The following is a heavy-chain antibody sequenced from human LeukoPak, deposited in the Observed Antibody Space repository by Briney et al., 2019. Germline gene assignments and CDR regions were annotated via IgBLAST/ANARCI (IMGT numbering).Heavy chain of an antibody. V-gene: IGHV6-1*01. CDR2: TYYRSEWSN. D-gene: IGHD6-19*01. J-gene: IGHJ4*02. CDR1: GDSVSSNSAA. CDR3: ARGLYSSGWYDLDC. Sequence: SQTLSLTCAISGDSVSSNSAAWNWIRQSPSRGLEWLGRTYYRSEWSNDYAASVKSRITINPDTSKNQFSLQLNSVTPEDTAVYYCARGLYSSGWYDLDCWGQGTLVTVSS.